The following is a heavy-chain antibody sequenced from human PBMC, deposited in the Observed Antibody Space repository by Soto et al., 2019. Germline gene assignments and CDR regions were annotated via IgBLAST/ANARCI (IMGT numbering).Heavy chain of an antibody. CDR1: GFTFSSYA. D-gene: IGHD6-6*01. Sequence: EVQLLESGGSLVQPGGSLRLSCAASGFTFSSYAMSWVRQGPGKGLEWVSAISDSGGTTYYADSVKGRFTISRDNSKSTLYLQMNSLRGEDTAIYYCARSSSSSGPWGQGTLVTVSS. V-gene: IGHV3-23*01. CDR3: ARSSSSSGP. J-gene: IGHJ4*02. CDR2: ISDSGGTT.